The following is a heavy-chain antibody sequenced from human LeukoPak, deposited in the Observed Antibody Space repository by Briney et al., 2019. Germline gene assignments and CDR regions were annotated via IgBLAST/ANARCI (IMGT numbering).Heavy chain of an antibody. Sequence: PSETLSLTCAVYGGSLGSYFWNWIRQTPGKGLEWIGEVGHSGNTNYNPSLKSRVTMSLDTFRNQFSLKLNSVTAADTAVYYCVVGQWEPKGAYWGQGNLVTVSS. V-gene: IGHV4-34*01. CDR1: GGSLGSYF. CDR3: VVGQWEPKGAY. CDR2: VGHSGNT. J-gene: IGHJ4*02. D-gene: IGHD1-26*01.